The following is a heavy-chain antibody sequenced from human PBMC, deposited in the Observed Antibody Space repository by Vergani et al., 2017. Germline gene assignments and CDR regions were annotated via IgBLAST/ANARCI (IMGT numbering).Heavy chain of an antibody. J-gene: IGHJ4*02. CDR3: ARLSWSGNYFDY. CDR2: ISSSSSYI. V-gene: IGHV3-21*01. D-gene: IGHD6-13*01. Sequence: EVQLLESGGGLVQPGGSLRLSCAASGFTFSSYSMNWVRQAPGKGLEWVSSISSSSSYIYYADSVKGRFTISRDNAKNSLYLQMNSLRAEDTAVYYCARLSWSGNYFDYWGQGTLVTVSS. CDR1: GFTFSSYS.